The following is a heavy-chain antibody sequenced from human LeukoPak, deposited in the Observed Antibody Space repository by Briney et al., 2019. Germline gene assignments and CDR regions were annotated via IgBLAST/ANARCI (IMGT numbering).Heavy chain of an antibody. D-gene: IGHD2-8*01. J-gene: IGHJ2*01. CDR2: MYSGGTT. Sequence: TGGSLRLSCAASGFTFSSNVMIWVRQAPGTGLEWVSIMYSGGTTLHADSVRGRFTISRDDSKNTVYLQMNSLRVEDTAVYYCARANRYDTNGHRSVYWYFDLWGRGTLVTVSS. V-gene: IGHV3-53*01. CDR3: ARANRYDTNGHRSVYWYFDL. CDR1: GFTFSSNV.